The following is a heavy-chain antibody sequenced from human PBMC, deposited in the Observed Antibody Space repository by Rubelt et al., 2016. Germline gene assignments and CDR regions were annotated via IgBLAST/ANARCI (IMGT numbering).Heavy chain of an antibody. CDR3: ARDLNDSLDY. CDR1: GGSITSTSYY. V-gene: IGHV4-39*07. Sequence: QLQLQESGPGLVKPSETLSLTCSVSGGSITSTSYYWAWIRQPPGKGLEWIGSICYSGSPYYKPYLKSRVTISVDTPKNQFSLKQSPVTAADTAVYYCARDLNDSLDYWGQGTLVTVSS. D-gene: IGHD3-3*01. J-gene: IGHJ4*02. CDR2: ICYSGSP.